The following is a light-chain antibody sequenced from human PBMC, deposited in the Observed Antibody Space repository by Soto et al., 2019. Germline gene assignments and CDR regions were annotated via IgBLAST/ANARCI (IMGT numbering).Light chain of an antibody. CDR2: EVT. J-gene: IGLJ3*02. CDR1: SSDVGGYNY. Sequence: QSALAQPASVSGSPGQSITISCSGTSSDVGGYNYVSWYQHHPGKAPKLLIYEVTNRPSGVSNRFSGSKSGNTASLTISGLQAEDEAAYYCKSYTSISPWVFGGGTKVTVL. CDR3: KSYTSISPWV. V-gene: IGLV2-14*01.